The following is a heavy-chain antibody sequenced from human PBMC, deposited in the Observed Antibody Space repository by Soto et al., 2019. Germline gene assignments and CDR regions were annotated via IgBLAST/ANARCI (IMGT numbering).Heavy chain of an antibody. D-gene: IGHD3-3*01. J-gene: IGHJ4*02. CDR3: AKSPWGFLEWLLY. Sequence: GGSLRLSCAASGFTFSSYGMHWVRQAPGKGLEWVAVISYDGSNKYYADSVKGRFTISRDNSKKTLYLQMNSLRAEDTAVYYCAKSPWGFLEWLLYWGQGTLVTVSS. V-gene: IGHV3-30*18. CDR1: GFTFSSYG. CDR2: ISYDGSNK.